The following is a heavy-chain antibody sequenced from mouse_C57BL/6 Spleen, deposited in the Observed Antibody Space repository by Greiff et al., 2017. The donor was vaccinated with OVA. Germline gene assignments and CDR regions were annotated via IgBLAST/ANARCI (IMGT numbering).Heavy chain of an antibody. CDR3: ASGYDYSMDY. CDR2: IYPSDSET. V-gene: IGHV1-61*01. D-gene: IGHD2-4*01. Sequence: QVQLQQSGAELVRPGSSVKLSCKASGYTFTSYWMDWVKQRPGQGLEWIGNIYPSDSETHYNQKFKDKATLTVDKSSSTAYMQLSSLTSEDSAVYYCASGYDYSMDYWGQGTSVTVSS. CDR1: GYTFTSYW. J-gene: IGHJ4*01.